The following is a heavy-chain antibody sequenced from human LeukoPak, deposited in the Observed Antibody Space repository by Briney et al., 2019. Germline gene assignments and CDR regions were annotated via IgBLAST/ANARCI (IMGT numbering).Heavy chain of an antibody. V-gene: IGHV4-30-4*01. Sequence: SETLSLTCTVSGGSTSSGDYYWSWIRQPPGKGLEWIGYIYYSGSTYYNPSLKSRVAISVDTSKNQFSLKLSSVTAADTAVYYCARGIAAAGTDYWGQGTLVTVSS. CDR2: IYYSGST. J-gene: IGHJ4*02. CDR3: ARGIAAAGTDY. CDR1: GGSTSSGDYY. D-gene: IGHD6-13*01.